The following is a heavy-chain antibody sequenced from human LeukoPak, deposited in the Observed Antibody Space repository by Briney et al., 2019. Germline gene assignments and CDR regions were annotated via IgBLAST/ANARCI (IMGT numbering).Heavy chain of an antibody. J-gene: IGHJ5*02. CDR1: GYTFTSYG. Sequence: ASVKVSCKASGYTFTSYGISWVRQAPGQGLEWMGWISAYNGNTNYAQKLQGRVTMTTDTSTSTAYMELRSLRSDDTAVYYCARGCSSTSCPGWFDPWGQGTLVTVSS. CDR2: ISAYNGNT. D-gene: IGHD2-2*01. V-gene: IGHV1-18*01. CDR3: ARGCSSTSCPGWFDP.